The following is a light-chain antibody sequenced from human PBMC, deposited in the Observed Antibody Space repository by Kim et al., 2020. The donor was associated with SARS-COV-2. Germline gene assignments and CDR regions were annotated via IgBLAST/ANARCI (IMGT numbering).Light chain of an antibody. J-gene: IGLJ2*01. CDR2: EVV. V-gene: IGLV2-14*03. CDR1: SSDVGGYNY. Sequence: QSALTQPASVSGSPGQSITISCTGTSSDVGGYNYVSWYQQHPGKAPKLVIYEVVNRPSGVSNRFSGSQSGNTASLTISGLQAEDEADYYCSSYSRTSPVVFGGGTQLTVL. CDR3: SSYSRTSPVV.